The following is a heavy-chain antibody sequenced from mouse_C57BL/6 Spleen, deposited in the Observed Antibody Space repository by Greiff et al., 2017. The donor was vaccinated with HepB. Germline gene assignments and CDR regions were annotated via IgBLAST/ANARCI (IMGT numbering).Heavy chain of an antibody. Sequence: QVQLKQPGAELVKPGASVKLSCKASGYTFTSYWMHWVKQRPGRGLEWIGRIDPNSGGTKYNEKFKSKATLTVDKPSSTAYMQLSSLTSEDSAVYYCARGYYYDYDEGGAMDYWGQGTSVTVSS. CDR2: IDPNSGGT. V-gene: IGHV1-72*01. CDR3: ARGYYYDYDEGGAMDY. D-gene: IGHD2-4*01. CDR1: GYTFTSYW. J-gene: IGHJ4*01.